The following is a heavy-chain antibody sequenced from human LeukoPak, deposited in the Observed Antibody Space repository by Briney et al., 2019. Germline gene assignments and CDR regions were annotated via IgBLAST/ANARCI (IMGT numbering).Heavy chain of an antibody. D-gene: IGHD3-16*02. CDR3: ARGWGLGLRLGELSFNDY. CDR1: GFTFSSYS. J-gene: IGHJ4*02. CDR2: ISSSSSYI. V-gene: IGHV3-21*01. Sequence: GGSLRLSCAASGFTFSSYSMNWVRQAPGKGLEWVSSISSSSSYIYYADSVKGRFTISRDNAKNSLYLQMNSLRAEDTAVYYCARGWGLGLRLGELSFNDYWGQGTLVTVSS.